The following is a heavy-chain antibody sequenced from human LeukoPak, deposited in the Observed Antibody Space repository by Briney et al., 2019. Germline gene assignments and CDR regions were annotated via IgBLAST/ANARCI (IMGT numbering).Heavy chain of an antibody. CDR1: GGSISSYY. V-gene: IGHV4-59*01. CDR2: IYYSGST. Sequence: SETLSLTCTVSGGSISSYYWSWIRQPPGKGLEWIGYIYYSGSTNYNPSLKSRVTISVDTSKNQFSLKLSSVTAADTAVYYCARPRHLLWAFDIWGQGTMVTVSS. D-gene: IGHD2-15*01. J-gene: IGHJ3*02. CDR3: ARPRHLLWAFDI.